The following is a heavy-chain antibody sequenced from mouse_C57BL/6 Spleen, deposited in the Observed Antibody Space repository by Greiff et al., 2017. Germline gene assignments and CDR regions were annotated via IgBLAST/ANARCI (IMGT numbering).Heavy chain of an antibody. CDR1: GYTFTDYY. Sequence: VQLQQSGPVLVKPGASVKMSCKASGYTFTDYYMNWVKQSHGKSLEWIGVINPYNGGTSYNQKFKGKATLTVDKSSSTAYMELNSLTSEDSAVYYCARTSSSYEDYFDYWGQGTTLTVSS. D-gene: IGHD1-1*01. J-gene: IGHJ2*01. CDR3: ARTSSSYEDYFDY. V-gene: IGHV1-19*01. CDR2: INPYNGGT.